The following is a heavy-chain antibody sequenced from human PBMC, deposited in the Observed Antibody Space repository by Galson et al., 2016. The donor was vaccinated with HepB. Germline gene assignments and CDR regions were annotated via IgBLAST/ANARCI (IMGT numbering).Heavy chain of an antibody. D-gene: IGHD4-11*01. V-gene: IGHV3-9*01. J-gene: IGHJ4*02. CDR2: IHWNSGTI. Sequence: SLRLSCAASGFKFDDYAMHWVRQAPGKGLEWVAGIHWNSGTIAYADSVKGRFAIYRDNAKNSLYLQMHSLGDEDTAIYYCARDGDYSFPFDFWGRGTLVTVSS. CDR3: ARDGDYSFPFDF. CDR1: GFKFDDYA.